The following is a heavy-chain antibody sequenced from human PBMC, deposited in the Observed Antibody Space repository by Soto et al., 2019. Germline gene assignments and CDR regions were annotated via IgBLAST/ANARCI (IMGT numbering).Heavy chain of an antibody. CDR3: ARYIPGVRYYGMDV. V-gene: IGHV3-23*01. Sequence: GVSLGLSCAASGFTFRSYAMKWVRQAPGKGLEWVSLIGESGTPTYYAGSVKGRFTISRDNSGNTLFLEMYSLRAEDTAVYYCARYIPGVRYYGMDVWGQGTTVTVSS. CDR2: IGESGTPT. D-gene: IGHD2-2*01. J-gene: IGHJ6*02. CDR1: GFTFRSYA.